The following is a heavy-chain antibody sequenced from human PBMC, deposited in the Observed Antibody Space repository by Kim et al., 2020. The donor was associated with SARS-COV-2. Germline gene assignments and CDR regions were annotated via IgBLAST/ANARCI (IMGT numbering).Heavy chain of an antibody. Sequence: ASVKVSCKASGYTFTGYYMHWVRQAPGQGLEWMGWINPNSGGTNYAQKFQGRVTMTRDTSISTAYMELSRLRSDDTAVYYCARVVGATTYFDYWGQGTLVTVSS. CDR2: INPNSGGT. V-gene: IGHV1-2*02. J-gene: IGHJ4*02. CDR3: ARVVGATTYFDY. CDR1: GYTFTGYY. D-gene: IGHD1-26*01.